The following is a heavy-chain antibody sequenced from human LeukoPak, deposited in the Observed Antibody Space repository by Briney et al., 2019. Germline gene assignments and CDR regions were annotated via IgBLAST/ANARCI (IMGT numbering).Heavy chain of an antibody. V-gene: IGHV3-48*03. CDR2: ISSSGSTI. Sequence: GGSLRLSCAASGFTFSSYEMNWVRQAPGKGLEWVSYISSSGSTIYYADSLEGRFTISRDNAKNSLYLQMNSLRAEDTAVYYCARVSPNTVTTLQYFDYWGQGTLVTVSS. D-gene: IGHD4-17*01. CDR1: GFTFSSYE. CDR3: ARVSPNTVTTLQYFDY. J-gene: IGHJ4*02.